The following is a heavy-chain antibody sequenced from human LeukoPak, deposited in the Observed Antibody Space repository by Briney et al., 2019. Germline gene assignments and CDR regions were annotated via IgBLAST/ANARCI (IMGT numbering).Heavy chain of an antibody. CDR2: VFYSGSA. CDR1: GVSVSSSMYH. D-gene: IGHD4-23*01. Sequence: SQTLSLTCNVSGVSVSSSMYHWGWIRQPPGKGLEWIGSVFYSGSAYYNPSFKSRLAIPVDTSKNQFSLQLSSVTAADTAMYYCARIGHGANSHLKWYFDLWGRGTLVTVSS. J-gene: IGHJ2*01. CDR3: ARIGHGANSHLKWYFDL. V-gene: IGHV4-39*01.